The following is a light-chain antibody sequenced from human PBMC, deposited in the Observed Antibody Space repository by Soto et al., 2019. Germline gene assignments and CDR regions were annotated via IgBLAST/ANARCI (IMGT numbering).Light chain of an antibody. V-gene: IGKV1-12*01. CDR3: QQTLSFPPT. J-gene: IGKJ1*01. CDR1: QAIDSW. Sequence: DIQMTQSPSSVSASVGDRVTITCRASQAIDSWLAWYQQKPGEAPKLLIFTGSLLHSGVPPRFSGSGSGTDFTLTISILQTEDFATYYCQQTLSFPPTFGQGTKV. CDR2: TGS.